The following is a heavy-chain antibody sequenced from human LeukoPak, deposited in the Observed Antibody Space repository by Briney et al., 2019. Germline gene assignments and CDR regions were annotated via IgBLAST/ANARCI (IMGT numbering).Heavy chain of an antibody. CDR3: ARGRLRYFDWLLSPDFDY. D-gene: IGHD3-9*01. CDR2: INHSGST. V-gene: IGHV4-34*01. CDR1: GGSFSGYY. Sequence: SETLSLTCAVYGGSFSGYYWSWIRQPPGKGLGWIGEINHSGSTNYNPSLKSRVTISVDTSKNQFSLKLSSVTAADTAVYYCARGRLRYFDWLLSPDFDYWGQGTLVTVSS. J-gene: IGHJ4*02.